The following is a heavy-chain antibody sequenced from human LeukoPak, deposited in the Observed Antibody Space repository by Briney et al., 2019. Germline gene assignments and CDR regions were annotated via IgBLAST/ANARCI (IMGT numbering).Heavy chain of an antibody. D-gene: IGHD3-16*02. CDR3: ARGPWGSYRYTSDY. J-gene: IGHJ4*02. CDR2: INPSGGST. CDR1: GYTFTSYY. Sequence: GASAKVSCKASGYTFTSYYIHWVRQAPGQGLEWMGIINPSGGSTGYAQKFQDRVTMSRDTSTSTVYMELSSLRSEDTAVYYCARGPWGSYRYTSDYWGQGTLVTVSS. V-gene: IGHV1-46*01.